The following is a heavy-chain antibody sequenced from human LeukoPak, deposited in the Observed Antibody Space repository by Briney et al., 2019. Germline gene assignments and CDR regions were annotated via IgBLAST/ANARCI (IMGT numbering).Heavy chain of an antibody. Sequence: GGSLRLSCAASGFTFSSYAMSWVRQAPGKGLEWVSAISGSGGSTYYADSVKGRFTISRDNSKNTLYLQMNSLRAEGTAVYYCAKDIWPYCSSTSYYWSGYFDYWGQGTLVTVSS. D-gene: IGHD2-2*01. J-gene: IGHJ4*02. CDR3: AKDIWPYCSSTSYYWSGYFDY. V-gene: IGHV3-23*01. CDR2: ISGSGGST. CDR1: GFTFSSYA.